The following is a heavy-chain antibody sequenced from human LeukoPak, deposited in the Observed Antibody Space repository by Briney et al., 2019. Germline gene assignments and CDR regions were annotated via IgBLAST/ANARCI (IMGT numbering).Heavy chain of an antibody. Sequence: GGSLRLSCAASGFTFRNYWMSWVRQAPGKGLAWVANINQDGSEKYYADSVKGRFTISRDNAENSLSLQMNSLRAEDTAVYYCARPELPGWSVLFDFWGQGTLVTVSS. J-gene: IGHJ4*02. CDR1: GFTFRNYW. CDR2: INQDGSEK. CDR3: ARPELPGWSVLFDF. V-gene: IGHV3-7*01. D-gene: IGHD2-15*01.